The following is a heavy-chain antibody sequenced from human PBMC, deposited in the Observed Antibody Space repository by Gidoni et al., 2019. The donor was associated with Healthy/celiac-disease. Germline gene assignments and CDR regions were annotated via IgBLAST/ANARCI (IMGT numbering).Heavy chain of an antibody. CDR3: ARATLAAAAGYYYYMDV. J-gene: IGHJ6*03. CDR2: IWYDGSNK. Sequence: QVQLVESGGGVVQPGRSLRPSCAASGFNLRSSGMHWVRHAPGKGLEWVAVIWYDGSNKYDADSVKGRFTISRDNSKNTLYLQMNSLRAEDTAVYDCARATLAAAAGYYYYMDVGGKGTTVTVSS. V-gene: IGHV3-33*01. D-gene: IGHD6-13*01. CDR1: GFNLRSSG.